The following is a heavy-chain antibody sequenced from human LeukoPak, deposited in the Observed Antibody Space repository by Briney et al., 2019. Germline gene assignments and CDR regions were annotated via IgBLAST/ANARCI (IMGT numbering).Heavy chain of an antibody. CDR2: MNPNSGNT. D-gene: IGHD6-6*01. V-gene: IGHV1-8*01. CDR1: GYTFTSYD. J-gene: IGHJ5*02. Sequence: ASVKVSCKASGYTFTSYDINWVRQATGQGLEWMGWMNPNSGNTGYAQKFQGRVTMTRNTSISTAYMELSSLRSEDTAVYYCARGPALVGHSSSSEGSDRWGQGTLVTVSS. CDR3: ARGPALVGHSSSSEGSDR.